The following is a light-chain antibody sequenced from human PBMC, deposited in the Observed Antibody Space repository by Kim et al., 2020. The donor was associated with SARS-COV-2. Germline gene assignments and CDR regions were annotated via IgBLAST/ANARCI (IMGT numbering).Light chain of an antibody. J-gene: IGKJ2*03. CDR2: GAS. CDR1: QSISTY. CDR3: QQGYSS. Sequence: DIQMTQSPSSLSASVGDRVTITCRASQSISTYLNWYQQKPGKAPKLLIYGASNLPSGVPSRFSGSGSGTDFTLTISTLQPEDFGTYYGQQGYSSFGQETKLEI. V-gene: IGKV1-39*01.